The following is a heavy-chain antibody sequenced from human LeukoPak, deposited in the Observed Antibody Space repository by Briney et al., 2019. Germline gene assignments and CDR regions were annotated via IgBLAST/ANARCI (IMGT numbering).Heavy chain of an antibody. V-gene: IGHV3-9*03. Sequence: GESLRLSCAASGFTFDDYAMHWVRQAPGKGLEWVSGISWKSGSIGYADSVKGRFTISRDDAKDSLFLQMNSLRIEDMALYYCAKSTYYFDSSGYYDMYYFDYWGQGTLVTVSS. CDR1: GFTFDDYA. J-gene: IGHJ4*02. CDR3: AKSTYYFDSSGYYDMYYFDY. CDR2: ISWKSGSI. D-gene: IGHD3-22*01.